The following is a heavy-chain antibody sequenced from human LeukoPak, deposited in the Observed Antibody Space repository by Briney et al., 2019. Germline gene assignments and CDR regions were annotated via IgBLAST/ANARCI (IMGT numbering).Heavy chain of an antibody. Sequence: SVKVSCKASGGTFSSYAISWVRQASGQGLEWMGGIIPIFGTANYAQKFQGRVTITADESTSTAYMELSSLRSEDTAVYYCARSARGAMIWYYFDYWGQGTLVTVSS. D-gene: IGHD3-22*01. CDR1: GGTFSSYA. J-gene: IGHJ4*02. CDR3: ARSARGAMIWYYFDY. CDR2: IIPIFGTA. V-gene: IGHV1-69*13.